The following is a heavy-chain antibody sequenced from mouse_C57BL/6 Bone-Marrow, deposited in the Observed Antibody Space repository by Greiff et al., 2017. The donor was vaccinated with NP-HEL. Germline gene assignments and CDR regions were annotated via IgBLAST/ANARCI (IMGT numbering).Heavy chain of an antibody. CDR2: ISDGGSYT. CDR3: ARGPLCTTVVDY. J-gene: IGHJ2*01. CDR1: GFTFSSYA. Sequence: EVMLVESGGGLVKPGGSLKLSCAASGFTFSSYAMSWVRQTPEKRLEWVATISDGGSYTYYPDNVKGRFTISRDNAKNNLDLQMSHLKSEDTAMYYCARGPLCTTVVDYGGQGTTRTVTS. V-gene: IGHV5-4*03. D-gene: IGHD1-1*01.